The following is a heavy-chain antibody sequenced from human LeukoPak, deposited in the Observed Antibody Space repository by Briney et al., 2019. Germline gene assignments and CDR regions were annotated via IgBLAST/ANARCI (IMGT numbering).Heavy chain of an antibody. V-gene: IGHV3-23*01. CDR2: ISGSGGST. Sequence: GGSLRLSCAASGFTFRSYAMSWVRQAPVKGLEWVSAISGSGGSTNYADSVKGRFTISRDNSKNTLYLQMNSLRAEDTAVYYCAKGLSSVPRNYFDYWGQGTLVTVSS. J-gene: IGHJ4*02. CDR3: AKGLSSVPRNYFDY. D-gene: IGHD3-10*01. CDR1: GFTFRSYA.